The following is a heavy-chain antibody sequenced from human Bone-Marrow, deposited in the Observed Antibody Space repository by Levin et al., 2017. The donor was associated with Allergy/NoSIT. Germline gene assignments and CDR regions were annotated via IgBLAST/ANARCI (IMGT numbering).Heavy chain of an antibody. V-gene: IGHV3-48*03. CDR3: ARAHTVDYSYYYMDV. J-gene: IGHJ6*03. CDR2: ISYTGNTI. D-gene: IGHD5-12*01. CDR1: GFSFSGFE. Sequence: GESLKISCATSGFSFSGFEMNWVRQAPGKGLEWISYISYTGNTIHYADSVKGRFTISRDNMKKSLFLQMSSLRAEDTAVYYCARAHTVDYSYYYMDVWGKGATVIVSS.